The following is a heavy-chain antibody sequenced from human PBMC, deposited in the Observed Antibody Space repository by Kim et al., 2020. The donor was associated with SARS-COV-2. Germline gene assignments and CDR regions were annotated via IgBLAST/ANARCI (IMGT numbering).Heavy chain of an antibody. J-gene: IGHJ6*02. D-gene: IGHD6-13*01. CDR2: ISSSSSTI. CDR1: GFTFSSYS. Sequence: GGSLRLSCAASGFTFSSYSMNWVRQAPGKGLEWVSYISSSSSTIYYADSVKGRFTISRDNAKNSLYLQMNSLRDEETAVYYCARLAAAGLYYYYGMDVWGQGTTVTVSS. CDR3: ARLAAAGLYYYYGMDV. V-gene: IGHV3-48*02.